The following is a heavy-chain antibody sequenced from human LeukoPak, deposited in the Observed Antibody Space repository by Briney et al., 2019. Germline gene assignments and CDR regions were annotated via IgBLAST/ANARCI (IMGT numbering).Heavy chain of an antibody. CDR1: GFTFSNYA. CDR2: ISGSGSST. D-gene: IGHD3-3*01. Sequence: GGSLRPSCAASGFTFSNYAMNWVRQAPGKGLEWVSFISGSGSSTHYADSVKGRFIISRDNSNNTLYLQINSLRAEDTAAYYCAKVAQYDFWSGYTLEYFDVWGRGTLVTVSS. V-gene: IGHV3-23*01. CDR3: AKVAQYDFWSGYTLEYFDV. J-gene: IGHJ4*02.